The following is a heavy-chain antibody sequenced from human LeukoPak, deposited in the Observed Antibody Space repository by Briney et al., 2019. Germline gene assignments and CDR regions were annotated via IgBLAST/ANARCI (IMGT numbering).Heavy chain of an antibody. V-gene: IGHV4-59*01. Sequence: EPSETLSLTCTVSGGSISSYYWSWIRQPPGKGLEWIGYIYYSGSTNYNPSLKSRVTISVDTSKNQFSLKLSSVTAADTAVYYCARRNPYSSGWYAFDYWGQGTLVTVSS. D-gene: IGHD6-19*01. CDR1: GGSISSYY. CDR2: IYYSGST. CDR3: ARRNPYSSGWYAFDY. J-gene: IGHJ4*02.